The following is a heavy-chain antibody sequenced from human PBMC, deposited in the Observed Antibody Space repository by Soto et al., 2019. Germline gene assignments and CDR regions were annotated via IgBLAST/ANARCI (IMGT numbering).Heavy chain of an antibody. CDR3: ARPKIASHYYYGMDV. J-gene: IGHJ6*01. D-gene: IGHD2-2*01. CDR1: GYTFTSYY. CDR2: INPSGATT. V-gene: IGHV1-46*01. Sequence: QVQLVQSGAEVKKPGASVKVSCKASGYTFTSYYMHWVRQAPGQGLEWMGIINPSGATTDYTQKFQGRVTMTRDTSTSTYYMELSSTRSEDTGVYYCARPKIASHYYYGMDVWGQGTTVSGSS.